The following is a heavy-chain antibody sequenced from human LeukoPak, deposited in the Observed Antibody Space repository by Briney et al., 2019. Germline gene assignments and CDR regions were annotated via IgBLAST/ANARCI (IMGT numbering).Heavy chain of an antibody. CDR1: GFTLSSYE. D-gene: IGHD3-10*01. CDR2: VDYSADST. Sequence: GGSLRLSCTVSGFTLSSYEMSWIRQAPGKGLEWVSSVDYSADSTHYADSVMGRFTISRDNSKNTLYLQLNSLSADDTAVYYCARAKPKNMVRGLIMRRESRYYFDYWDQGTLVTVSS. J-gene: IGHJ4*02. V-gene: IGHV3-23*01. CDR3: ARAKPKNMVRGLIMRRESRYYFDY.